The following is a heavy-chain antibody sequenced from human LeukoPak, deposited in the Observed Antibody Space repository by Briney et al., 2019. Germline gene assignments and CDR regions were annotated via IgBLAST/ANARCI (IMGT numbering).Heavy chain of an antibody. CDR3: VRGGPSTWS. D-gene: IGHD2-15*01. J-gene: IGHJ5*02. CDR1: GFTFKLYW. Sequence: QPGGPLRLSCAASGFTFKLYWMHWVRQVPGKRPVWVSRINDDGSDTIYADSVRGRFTISRDDAKNTVYLQMNNLRAEDTAVYYCVRGGPSTWSWGQGTLVTVSS. CDR2: INDDGSDT. V-gene: IGHV3-74*01.